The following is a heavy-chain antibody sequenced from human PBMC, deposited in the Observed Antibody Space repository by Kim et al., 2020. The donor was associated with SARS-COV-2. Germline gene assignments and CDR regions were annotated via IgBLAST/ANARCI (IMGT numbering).Heavy chain of an antibody. V-gene: IGHV4-31*02. CDR3: ARDLAITMVRGVIPRSWFDP. J-gene: IGHJ5*02. D-gene: IGHD3-10*01. Sequence: RVTISVDTSKNQFSLKLSSVTAADTAVYYCARDLAITMVRGVIPRSWFDPWGQGTLVTVSS.